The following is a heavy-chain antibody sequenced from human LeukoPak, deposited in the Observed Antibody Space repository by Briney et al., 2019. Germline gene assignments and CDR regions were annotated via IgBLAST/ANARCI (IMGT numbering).Heavy chain of an antibody. CDR1: GGSFSGYY. CDR3: ARERYYYDSSTTGPYGMDV. Sequence: SETLSLTCAVYGGSFSGYYWSWIRQPPGKGLEWIGEINHSGSTNYNPSLKSRVTISVDTSKNQFSLKLSSVTAADTAVYCCARERYYYDSSTTGPYGMDVWGQGTTVTVSS. J-gene: IGHJ6*02. CDR2: INHSGST. D-gene: IGHD3-22*01. V-gene: IGHV4-34*01.